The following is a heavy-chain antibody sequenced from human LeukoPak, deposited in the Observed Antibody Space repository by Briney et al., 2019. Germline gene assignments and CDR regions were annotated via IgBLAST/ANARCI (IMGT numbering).Heavy chain of an antibody. CDR1: GGSISSSSYY. V-gene: IGHV4-39*07. CDR2: IYYSGST. J-gene: IGHJ4*02. D-gene: IGHD3-10*01. CDR3: ARGSLGVSPFDY. Sequence: SETLSLTCTVSGGSISSSSYYWGWIRQPPGKGLEWIGSIYYSGSTYYNPSLKSRVTISVDTSKNQFSLKLSSVTAADTAVYYCARGSLGVSPFDYWGQGTLVTVSS.